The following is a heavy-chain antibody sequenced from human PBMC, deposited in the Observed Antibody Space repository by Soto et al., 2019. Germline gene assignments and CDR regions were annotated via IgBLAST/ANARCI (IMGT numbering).Heavy chain of an antibody. CDR2: IYSSGST. CDR1: GDSIISYH. D-gene: IGHD2-21*02. J-gene: IGHJ6*02. Sequence: PSETLSLTCTVSGDSIISYHWSWIRQSPGKGLEWIGYIYSSGSTSYNPSLKSRVTISLDTSKKQFSLHLTSVTAADTAVYYCARNSGGYSYYGMDVWGQGTTVTVSS. CDR3: ARNSGGYSYYGMDV. V-gene: IGHV4-59*01.